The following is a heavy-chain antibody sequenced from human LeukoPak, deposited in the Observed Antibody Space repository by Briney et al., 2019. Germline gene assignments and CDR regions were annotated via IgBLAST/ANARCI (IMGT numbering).Heavy chain of an antibody. D-gene: IGHD1-26*01. CDR2: MNPNSGNT. CDR1: GYTFTNYD. CDR3: ARLQRLLYSGSYYSDN. V-gene: IGHV1-8*01. Sequence: ASVRVSCKASGYTFTNYDINWVRQATGQGLEWMGWMNPNSGNTGYAQKSQGRVTMTRDTSISTAYMELSSLRSDDTAVYYCARLQRLLYSGSYYSDNWGQGTLVTVSS. J-gene: IGHJ4*02.